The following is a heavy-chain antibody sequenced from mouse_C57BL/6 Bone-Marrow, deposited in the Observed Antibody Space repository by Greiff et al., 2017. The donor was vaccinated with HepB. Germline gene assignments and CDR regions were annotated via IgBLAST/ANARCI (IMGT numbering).Heavy chain of an antibody. CDR2: ISSGGSYT. J-gene: IGHJ4*01. V-gene: IGHV5-6*01. CDR3: ARHGIPMDY. Sequence: VQLKESGGDLVKPGGSLKLSCAASGFTFSSYGMSWVRQTPDKRLEWVATISSGGSYTYYPDSVKGRFTISRDNAKNTLYLQMRSLKSEDTAMYYCARHGIPMDYWGQGTSVTVSS. CDR1: GFTFSSYG.